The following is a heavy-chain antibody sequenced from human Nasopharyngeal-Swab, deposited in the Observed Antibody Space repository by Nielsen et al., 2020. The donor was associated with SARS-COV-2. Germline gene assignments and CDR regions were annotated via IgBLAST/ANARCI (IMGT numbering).Heavy chain of an antibody. V-gene: IGHV3-23*01. CDR3: ARQGPHYYYYGMDV. CDR1: GFTFSSYA. J-gene: IGHJ6*02. CDR2: ISGSGGST. Sequence: GGSLRLSCAASGFTFSSYAMSWVRQAPGKGLEWVSAISGSGGSTYYADSVKGRFTISRHNSKNTLYLQMNSLRAEDTAVYYCARQGPHYYYYGMDVWGQGTTVTVSS.